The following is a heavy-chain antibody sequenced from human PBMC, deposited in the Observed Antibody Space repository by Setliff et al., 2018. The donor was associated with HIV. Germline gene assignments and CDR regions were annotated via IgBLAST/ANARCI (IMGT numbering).Heavy chain of an antibody. CDR2: VHSTLST. CDR3: ARRTFGSGRFDP. Sequence: SETLSLTCTVSGDSMTSGSFYWSWVWQPAGKGLEWIGQVHSTLSTNYNPSLKSRLSISADTSKNQFSLNLRFVTAADTALYYCARRTFGSGRFDPWGQGTPVTVSS. V-gene: IGHV4-61*09. CDR1: GDSMTSGSFY. D-gene: IGHD6-19*01. J-gene: IGHJ5*02.